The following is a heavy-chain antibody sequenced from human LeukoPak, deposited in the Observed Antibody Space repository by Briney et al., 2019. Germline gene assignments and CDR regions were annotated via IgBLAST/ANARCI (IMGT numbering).Heavy chain of an antibody. CDR1: GFTFSDSA. J-gene: IGHJ4*02. V-gene: IGHV3-30*04. D-gene: IGHD2-21*01. CDR2: LAYDGTNK. Sequence: PGGSLRLSCAASGFTFSDSAMHWVRQPPGKGLEWVTLLAYDGTNKQYADSVKGRFTISRDNSQNTVDLQMDSLRAEDTAVYYWARGAPLGDLTRFDFWAQEILVPVSS. CDR3: ARGAPLGDLTRFDF.